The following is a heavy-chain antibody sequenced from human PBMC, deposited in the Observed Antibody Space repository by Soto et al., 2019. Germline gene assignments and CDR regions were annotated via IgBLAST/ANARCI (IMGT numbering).Heavy chain of an antibody. V-gene: IGHV4-30-4*01. CDR1: GGSISSGDYY. CDR2: IYYSGST. J-gene: IGHJ5*02. Sequence: SETLSLTCTVSGGSISSGDYYWSWIRQPPGKGLEWIGYIYYSGSTYYNPSLKSRVTISVDTSKNQFSLKLSSVTAADTAVYSCARDRRYYYDSSGYFFDPWGQGTLVTVSS. CDR3: ARDRRYYYDSSGYFFDP. D-gene: IGHD3-22*01.